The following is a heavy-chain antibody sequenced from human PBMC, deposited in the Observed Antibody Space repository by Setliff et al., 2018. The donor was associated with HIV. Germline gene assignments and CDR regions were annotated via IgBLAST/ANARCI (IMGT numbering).Heavy chain of an antibody. CDR1: GYTFTDYF. Sequence: GASVKVSCKSSGYTFTDYFIHWVRQAPGQGLEWMGWISPDNGNTRISQRFRGSVTMTRDRSINTAYMELSGLTSDDTAVYFCARDPRTDSSYAWFDSWGQGTLVTVSS. CDR2: ISPDNGNT. D-gene: IGHD6-6*01. CDR3: ARDPRTDSSYAWFDS. V-gene: IGHV1-2*02. J-gene: IGHJ5*01.